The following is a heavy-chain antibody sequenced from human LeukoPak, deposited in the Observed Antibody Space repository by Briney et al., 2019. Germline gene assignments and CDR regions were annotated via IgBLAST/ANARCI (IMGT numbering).Heavy chain of an antibody. CDR2: IYYSGST. V-gene: IGHV4-39*01. J-gene: IGHJ4*02. CDR3: ARHGLRGRSPYYFDY. Sequence: PSETLSLTCTVSGGSISSSGYSWSWIRQPPGKGLEWIGSIYYSGSTYYNPSLKSRVTISVDTSKNQFSLKLSSVTAADTAVYYCARHGLRGRSPYYFDYWGQGTLVTVSS. D-gene: IGHD1-1*01. CDR1: GGSISSSGYS.